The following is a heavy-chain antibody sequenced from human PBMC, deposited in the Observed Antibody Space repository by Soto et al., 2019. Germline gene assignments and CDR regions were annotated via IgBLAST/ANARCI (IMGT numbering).Heavy chain of an antibody. CDR3: ARDDLGTQWLAGRNWFDP. J-gene: IGHJ5*02. CDR1: GYTFTSYY. Sequence: QVQLVQSGAEVKKPGASVKVSYKASGYTFTSYYMHWVRQAPGQGLEWMGIINPSGGSTSYAQKFQGRVTMTRDTSTSTVYMELSSLRSEDTAVYYCARDDLGTQWLAGRNWFDPWGQGTLVTVSS. D-gene: IGHD6-19*01. V-gene: IGHV1-46*01. CDR2: INPSGGST.